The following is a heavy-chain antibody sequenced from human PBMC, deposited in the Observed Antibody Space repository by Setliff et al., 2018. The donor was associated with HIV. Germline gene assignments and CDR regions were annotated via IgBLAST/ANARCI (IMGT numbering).Heavy chain of an antibody. V-gene: IGHV4-39*01. CDR3: ARHRQISDWFDP. CDR1: GGSIRVDNDF. D-gene: IGHD3-10*01. CDR2: MNSKGES. J-gene: IGHJ5*02. Sequence: SETLSLTCTVSGGSIRVDNDFWGWIRQPPGKGLEWIGIMNSKGESVYNASFTNGVLISIDTSKTRFSLTMTSVTAADTAVYYCARHRQISDWFDPWGQGILVTVSS.